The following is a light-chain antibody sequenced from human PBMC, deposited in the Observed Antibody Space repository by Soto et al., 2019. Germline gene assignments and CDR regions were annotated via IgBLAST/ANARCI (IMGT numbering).Light chain of an antibody. V-gene: IGKV1-12*01. Sequence: DIQMTQSPSSVSAPVGDRVSITCRASQGISNWLAWYQQKPGRAPKLLIYTGSSLQSGVPSRFSGTGSGTDFTLTISSLQPEDVATYYCQQANSFPLTVGGGTKVEIK. J-gene: IGKJ4*01. CDR1: QGISNW. CDR2: TGS. CDR3: QQANSFPLT.